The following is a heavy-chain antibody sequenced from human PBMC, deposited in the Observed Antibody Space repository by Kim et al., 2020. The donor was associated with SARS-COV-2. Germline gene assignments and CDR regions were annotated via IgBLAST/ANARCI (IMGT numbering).Heavy chain of an antibody. CDR2: ISGSGDNT. D-gene: IGHD6-13*01. CDR3: AKGTSSQLVQMLGY. J-gene: IGHJ4*02. CDR1: GFTFSSYA. Sequence: GGSLRLSCAASGFTFSSYAMSWVRQAPGKGLQWVSTISGSGDNTYYADSVKGRFTISRDNSKNTLYLQMNSLRAEDTAVYYCAKGTSSQLVQMLGYWGQGTLVTVSS. V-gene: IGHV3-23*01.